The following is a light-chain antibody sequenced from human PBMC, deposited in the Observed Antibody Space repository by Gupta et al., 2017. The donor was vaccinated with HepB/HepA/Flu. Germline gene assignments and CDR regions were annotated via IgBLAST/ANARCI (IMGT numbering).Light chain of an antibody. CDR1: SSDVGSYNL. J-gene: IGLJ1*01. Sequence: QSALTHPASVSGSPGQSIAISCTGTSSDVGSYNLVSWYQQHPGKAPKLMIYEVSKWPSGVSNRFSGSKSGNTASLTISGLQAEDEADYYCCSYARSITYVFGTGTKVTVL. CDR2: EVS. V-gene: IGLV2-23*02. CDR3: CSYARSITYV.